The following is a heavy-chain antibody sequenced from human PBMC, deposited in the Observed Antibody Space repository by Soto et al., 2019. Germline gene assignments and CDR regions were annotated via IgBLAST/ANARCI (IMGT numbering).Heavy chain of an antibody. CDR1: GYTFTNYF. D-gene: IGHD4-4*01. CDR3: AVSYSDFDY. V-gene: IGHV1-46*01. CDR2: INPSGGST. J-gene: IGHJ4*02. Sequence: ASVKVSCKPSGYTFTNYFVHWVRQAPGQGLEWMGIINPSGGSTTYAQKFQGRVSMTRDTSSSTVYMELSNLRSEDTAVYYCAVSYSDFDYWGQGTLVTVSS.